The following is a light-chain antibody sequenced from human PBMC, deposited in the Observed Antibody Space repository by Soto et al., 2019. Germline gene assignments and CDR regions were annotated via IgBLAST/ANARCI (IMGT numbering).Light chain of an antibody. CDR1: TSNIGNNY. V-gene: IGLV1-51*01. CDR3: GTWDSTQTSLWV. CDR2: DNN. Sequence: QAVLTQSPSVSAAPGQTVTISCSGSTSNIGNNYVSWYQHFPGTAPKLLIYDNNERPSGIPDRFSASRAGTSATLVITGLQTGDEADYYCGTWDSTQTSLWVFGGGTKVTVL. J-gene: IGLJ3*02.